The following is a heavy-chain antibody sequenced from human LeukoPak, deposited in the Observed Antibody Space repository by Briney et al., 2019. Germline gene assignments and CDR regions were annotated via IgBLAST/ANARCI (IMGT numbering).Heavy chain of an antibody. CDR3: AKSVDLTAMAPNFDY. Sequence: PGRSLRLSCAVSGFTFSSYAMHWVRQAPGKGLEWVTVISYDGSNKYYADSVKGRFTISRDNSKNTLYLQMNSLRAEDTAVYYCAKSVDLTAMAPNFDYWGQGTLVTVSS. CDR2: ISYDGSNK. D-gene: IGHD5-18*01. V-gene: IGHV3-30*04. J-gene: IGHJ4*02. CDR1: GFTFSSYA.